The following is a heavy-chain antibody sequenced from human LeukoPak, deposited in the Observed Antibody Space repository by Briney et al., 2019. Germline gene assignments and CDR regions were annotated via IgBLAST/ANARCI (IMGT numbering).Heavy chain of an antibody. D-gene: IGHD3-16*01. V-gene: IGHV4-59*01. Sequence: PSETLSLTCTVSGGSISSYYWSWIRQPPGKGLEWTGYIYYSGSTNYNPSLKSRVTISVDTSKNQFSLKLSSVTAADTAVCYCASGGRPDAFDIWGQGTMVTVSS. CDR2: IYYSGST. CDR1: GGSISSYY. J-gene: IGHJ3*02. CDR3: ASGGRPDAFDI.